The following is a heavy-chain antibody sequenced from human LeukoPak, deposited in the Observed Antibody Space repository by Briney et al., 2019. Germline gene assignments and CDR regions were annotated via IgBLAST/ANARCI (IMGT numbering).Heavy chain of an antibody. CDR3: ARGVVAATIYFDY. J-gene: IGHJ4*02. Sequence: SQTLSLTCAVSGGSISSGGYSWSWIRQPPGKGLEWIGYIYLSGSTYYNLSLKSRVTISVDRSKNQFSLKLSSVTAADTAVYYCARGVVAATIYFDYWGQGTLVTVSS. CDR2: IYLSGST. D-gene: IGHD2-15*01. CDR1: GGSISSGGYS. V-gene: IGHV4-30-2*01.